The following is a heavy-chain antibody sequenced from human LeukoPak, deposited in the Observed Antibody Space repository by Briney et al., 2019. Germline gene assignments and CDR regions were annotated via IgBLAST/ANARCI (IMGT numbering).Heavy chain of an antibody. J-gene: IGHJ4*02. CDR3: ARGHCSSTSCYSVDY. D-gene: IGHD2-2*02. Sequence: ASVKVSCKASGGTFSSYAISWLRQAPGQGLEWMGGIIPIFGTANYAQKFQGRVTITTDESTSTAYMELSSLRSEDTAVYYCARGHCSSTSCYSVDYWGQGTLVTVSS. V-gene: IGHV1-69*05. CDR1: GGTFSSYA. CDR2: IIPIFGTA.